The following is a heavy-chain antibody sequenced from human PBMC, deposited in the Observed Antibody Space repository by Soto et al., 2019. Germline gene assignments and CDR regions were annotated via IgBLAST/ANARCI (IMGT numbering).Heavy chain of an antibody. CDR3: AREELSSLHP. Sequence: GGSLRLSCAASGFTFSSYAMSWVRRAPGKGLEWVSAISGSGGSTYYADSVKGRFTISRDNAKNSLYLQMNSPRAEDTAVYYCAREELSSLHPWGQGTLVTVSS. V-gene: IGHV3-23*01. J-gene: IGHJ5*02. D-gene: IGHD6-13*01. CDR1: GFTFSSYA. CDR2: ISGSGGST.